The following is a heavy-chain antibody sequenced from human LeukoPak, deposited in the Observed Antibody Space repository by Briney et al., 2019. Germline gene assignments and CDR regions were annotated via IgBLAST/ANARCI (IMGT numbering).Heavy chain of an antibody. Sequence: GESLKISCRGSGYRFPKYWIGWVRQPPGKGLEWMGIIYPGDSHTRYSSPFQGQVTISVDESISTVYLQWSSLKASDTAMYYCAWFGGGAFDIWGQGTMVTVSS. CDR1: GYRFPKYW. D-gene: IGHD3-10*01. CDR2: IYPGDSHT. V-gene: IGHV5-51*01. J-gene: IGHJ3*02. CDR3: AWFGGGAFDI.